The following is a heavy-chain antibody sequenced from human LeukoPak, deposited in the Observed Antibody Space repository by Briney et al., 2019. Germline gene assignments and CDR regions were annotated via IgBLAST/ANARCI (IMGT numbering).Heavy chain of an antibody. J-gene: IGHJ3*02. CDR1: GYILSELS. CDR3: ATGRQSWLVPGDAFDI. CDR2: FDPEDGET. Sequence: GASVKVSCKVSGYILSELSMHWVRQAPGKGLEWMGGFDPEDGETIYAQKFQGRVTMTEDTSTDTAYMELSSLRSEDTAVYYCATGRQSWLVPGDAFDIWGQGTMVTVSS. V-gene: IGHV1-24*01. D-gene: IGHD6-19*01.